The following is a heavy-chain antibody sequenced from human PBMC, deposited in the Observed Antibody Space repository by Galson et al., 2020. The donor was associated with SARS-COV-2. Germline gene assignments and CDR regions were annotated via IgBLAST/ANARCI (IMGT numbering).Heavy chain of an antibody. CDR1: GFTVRNNY. D-gene: IGHD2-2*01. Sequence: GGSLRLSCAASGFTVRNNYMSWVRRAPGKGLEWVSFIYSGGGTDYTDSVTCRCTISRDESKNTPYLQMNSLRVDDTAVYYCSKGQSGSGYQPLDDWGQGTLVTLSS. CDR3: SKGQSGSGYQPLDD. CDR2: IYSGGGT. J-gene: IGHJ4*02. V-gene: IGHV3-53*01.